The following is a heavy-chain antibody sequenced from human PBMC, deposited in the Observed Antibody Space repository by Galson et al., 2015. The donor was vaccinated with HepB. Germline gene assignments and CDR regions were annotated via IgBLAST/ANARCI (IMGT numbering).Heavy chain of an antibody. CDR2: IIPILGIA. CDR1: GYTFTSYG. D-gene: IGHD1-26*01. CDR3: ARAGSGSYYLDY. V-gene: IGHV1-69*04. Sequence: SVKVSCKASGYTFTSYGISRVRQAPGQGLEWMGRIIPILGIANYAQKFQGRVTITADKSTSTAYMELSSLRSEDTAVYYCARAGSGSYYLDYWGQGTLVTVSS. J-gene: IGHJ4*02.